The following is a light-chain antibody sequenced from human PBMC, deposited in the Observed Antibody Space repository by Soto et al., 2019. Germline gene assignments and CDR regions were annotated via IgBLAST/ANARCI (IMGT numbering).Light chain of an antibody. CDR2: GNS. V-gene: IGLV1-40*01. CDR3: QSYDSSLSVLYV. CDR1: SSNIGAGYD. J-gene: IGLJ1*01. Sequence: QSVLTQPPSVSGAPGQRVTISCTGSSSNIGAGYDVHWYQQLPGTAPKVLIYGNSDRPSGVPDRFSGSKSGTSASLAITGLQAEDEADYYCQSYDSSLSVLYVFGTGIKVTVL.